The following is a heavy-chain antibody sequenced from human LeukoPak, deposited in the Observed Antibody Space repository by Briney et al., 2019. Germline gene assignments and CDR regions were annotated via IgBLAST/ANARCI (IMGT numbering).Heavy chain of an antibody. J-gene: IGHJ5*02. Sequence: GGSLRLSCEASGVTFSSYAMSWVRQAPGKGLEWVSAISGSGGSTYYADSVKGRFTISRDNSKNTLYLQMNSLRAEDTAVYYCAKEVEYYYGSLGWFDPWGQGTLVTVSS. CDR1: GVTFSSYA. CDR3: AKEVEYYYGSLGWFDP. CDR2: ISGSGGST. V-gene: IGHV3-23*01. D-gene: IGHD3-10*01.